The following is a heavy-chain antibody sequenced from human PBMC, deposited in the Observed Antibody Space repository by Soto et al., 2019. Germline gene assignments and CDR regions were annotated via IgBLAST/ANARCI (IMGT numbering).Heavy chain of an antibody. CDR2: IKSKTDGGTT. CDR1: GFTFSNAW. J-gene: IGHJ4*02. D-gene: IGHD3-10*01. Sequence: GGSLRLSCAASGFTFSNAWMSWVRQAPGKGLEWVGRIKSKTDGGTTDYAAPVKGRFTISRDDSKNTLYLQMNSLKTEDTAVYYCTTLSGDLYYFDDWGQGTLVTVSS. CDR3: TTLSGDLYYFDD. V-gene: IGHV3-15*01.